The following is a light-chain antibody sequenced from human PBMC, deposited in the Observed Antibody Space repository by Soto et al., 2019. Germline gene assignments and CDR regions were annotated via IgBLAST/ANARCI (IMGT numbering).Light chain of an antibody. CDR1: QSLSSW. V-gene: IGKV1-39*01. CDR2: AAS. J-gene: IGKJ4*01. CDR3: QQTYRTPLT. Sequence: DIQMTQSPSTLSASVGDRVTITCRASQSLSSWLAWYQQKPGKAPKLLIYAASSLHSGVPSRFSGSGSGTDFTLTISSLQPEDFATYSCQQTYRTPLTFGGGTKVDIK.